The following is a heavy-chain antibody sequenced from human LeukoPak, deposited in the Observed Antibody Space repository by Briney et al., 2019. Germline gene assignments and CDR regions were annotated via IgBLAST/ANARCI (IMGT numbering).Heavy chain of an antibody. J-gene: IGHJ4*02. V-gene: IGHV4-39*07. CDR1: GGSISSSSYY. CDR3: ARGLWFGDENPPYFDY. CDR2: IYYSGTT. D-gene: IGHD3-10*01. Sequence: PSETLSLTCTVSGGSISSSSYYWGWIRQPPGRGLEWIGSIYYSGTTNYNPSLKSRVTISIDTSKNQFSLRLSSVTAADTAAYYCARGLWFGDENPPYFDYWGQGTLVTVSS.